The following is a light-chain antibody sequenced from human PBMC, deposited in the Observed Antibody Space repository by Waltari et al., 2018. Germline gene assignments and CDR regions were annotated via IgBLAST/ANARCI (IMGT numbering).Light chain of an antibody. CDR3: QQYNNWLT. J-gene: IGKJ4*01. Sequence: EIVMTQSPATLSVSPGERATLPCRASQSVSSNLAWYQQKPGQAPRVLIYGASTRATGIPARFSGSGSGTEFTLTISSLQAEDFAVYYCQQYNNWLTFGGGTKVEIK. V-gene: IGKV3-15*01. CDR2: GAS. CDR1: QSVSSN.